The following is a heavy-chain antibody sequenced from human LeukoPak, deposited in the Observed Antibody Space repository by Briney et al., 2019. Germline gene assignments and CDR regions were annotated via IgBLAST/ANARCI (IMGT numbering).Heavy chain of an antibody. J-gene: IGHJ4*02. D-gene: IGHD5-12*01. Sequence: GGSLRLSCTASGFTFSSTGMHWVRQAPGKGLDWVASISYDGSSKKYVDSVKGRFTISRDNSKRTLYPQMNSLRSEDTAVYYCAKEGLRFFDFWGQGTLVTVSS. CDR3: AKEGLRFFDF. CDR2: ISYDGSSK. CDR1: GFTFSSTG. V-gene: IGHV3-30*18.